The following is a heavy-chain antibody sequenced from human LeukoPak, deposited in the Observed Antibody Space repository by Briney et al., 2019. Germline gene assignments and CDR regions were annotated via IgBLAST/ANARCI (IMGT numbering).Heavy chain of an antibody. CDR1: GFTFSSNA. CDR2: ISSSGGRT. D-gene: IGHD6-19*01. Sequence: GGSLRLSCAASGFTFSSNAMSWVRQAPGKGLEWVSAISSSGGRTYYADSVRGRSTICSDNSKNTLYLQINIRTAETTAFYYWAKDSRSGWGGYYFDSWGPGTLVTVSS. CDR3: AKDSRSGWGGYYFDS. V-gene: IGHV3-23*01. J-gene: IGHJ4*02.